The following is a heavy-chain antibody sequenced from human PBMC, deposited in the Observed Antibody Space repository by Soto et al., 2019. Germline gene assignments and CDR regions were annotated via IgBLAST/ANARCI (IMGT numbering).Heavy chain of an antibody. D-gene: IGHD3-10*01. J-gene: IGHJ4*02. CDR3: AREPRLLIWFGELHD. CDR2: ISGSSSYT. CDR1: GFTFSDYY. Sequence: PGGSLRLPCAASGFTFSDYYMSWIRQAPGKGLEWVSYISGSSSYTNYADSVKGRFTISRDNAKNSLYLQMNSLRAADTAVYYCAREPRLLIWFGELHDWGRGTLVTVSS. V-gene: IGHV3-11*05.